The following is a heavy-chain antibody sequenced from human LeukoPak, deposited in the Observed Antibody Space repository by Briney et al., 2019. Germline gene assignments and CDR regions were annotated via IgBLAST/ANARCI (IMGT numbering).Heavy chain of an antibody. V-gene: IGHV4-38-2*02. J-gene: IGHJ4*02. Sequence: SETLSLTCTVSGYSISSDYYWGWIRQPPGKGLEWIGSIYYSGSTYYNPSLKSRVTISVDTSKNQFSLMLSSVTAADTAVYYCATSTLLWFGNEQYYFDYWGQGTLVTVSS. CDR3: ATSTLLWFGNEQYYFDY. CDR2: IYYSGST. D-gene: IGHD3-10*01. CDR1: GYSISSDYY.